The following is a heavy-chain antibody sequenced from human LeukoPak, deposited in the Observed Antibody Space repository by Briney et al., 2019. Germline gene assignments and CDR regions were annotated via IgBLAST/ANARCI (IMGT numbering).Heavy chain of an antibody. CDR1: GFTFSSYA. V-gene: IGHV3-23*01. CDR2: ISGSGGST. D-gene: IGHD3-22*01. J-gene: IGHJ2*01. CDR3: AKAPDRLMIVVVGDDWCFDL. Sequence: GGSLRLSCAASGFTFSSYAMSWVRQAPGKGLEWVSAISGSGGSTYYADSVKGRFTISRDNSKNTLYLQMNSLRAEDTAVYYCAKAPDRLMIVVVGDDWCFDLWGRGTLVTVSS.